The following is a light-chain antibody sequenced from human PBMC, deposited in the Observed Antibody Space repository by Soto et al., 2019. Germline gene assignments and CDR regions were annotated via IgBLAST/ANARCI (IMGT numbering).Light chain of an antibody. V-gene: IGKV4-1*01. CDR1: RSVLFSSDSENY. CDR2: WAS. Sequence: DIVMTQSPDSLAVSLGERATINCKSSRSVLFSSDSENYLAWYQQKPGQPPKLLIYWASTRESGVPDRFSGSGSGTYFTLTISSLQAEDVAVYYCQQYYSLPYTFGQGTKLEI. CDR3: QQYYSLPYT. J-gene: IGKJ2*01.